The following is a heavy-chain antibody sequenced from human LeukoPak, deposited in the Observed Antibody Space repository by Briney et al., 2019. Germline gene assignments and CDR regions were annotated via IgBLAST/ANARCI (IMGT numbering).Heavy chain of an antibody. CDR3: ARVGDCSSTSCSWGIAST. CDR2: ISSSGSTI. J-gene: IGHJ5*02. Sequence: GGSLRLSCAASGFTFSTYGMHWVRQAPGKGLEWVSYISSSGSTIYYADSVKGRFTISRDNAKNSLYLQMNSLRAEDTAVYYCARVGDCSSTSCSWGIASTWGQGTLVTVSS. CDR1: GFTFSTYG. V-gene: IGHV3-48*04. D-gene: IGHD2-2*01.